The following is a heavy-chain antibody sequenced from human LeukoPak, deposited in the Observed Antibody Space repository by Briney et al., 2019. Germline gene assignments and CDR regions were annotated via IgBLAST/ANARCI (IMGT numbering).Heavy chain of an antibody. V-gene: IGHV4-38-2*01. Sequence: PSETLSLTCAVFGYSISSGYHWGWIRQPPGKGLEWIGSIYYSGSTYYNPSLKSRVTISVDTSKNQFSLKLSSVTAADTAVYYCARVGIYDRSGFEYWGQGTLVTVSS. CDR2: IYYSGST. D-gene: IGHD3-22*01. CDR1: GYSISSGYH. J-gene: IGHJ4*02. CDR3: ARVGIYDRSGFEY.